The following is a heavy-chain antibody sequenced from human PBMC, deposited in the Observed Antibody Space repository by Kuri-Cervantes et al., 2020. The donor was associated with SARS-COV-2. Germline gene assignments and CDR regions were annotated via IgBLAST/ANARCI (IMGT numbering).Heavy chain of an antibody. J-gene: IGHJ3*02. D-gene: IGHD3-22*01. Sequence: GESPKIPFAASGFTFSSYAMHWVRQAPGKGLEWVAVISYDGSNKYYADSVKGRFTISRDNSKNTLYLQMNSLRGEDTAVYYCASPYYYDSSGYPGDAFDIWGQGTMVTVSS. CDR3: ASPYYYDSSGYPGDAFDI. CDR2: ISYDGSNK. CDR1: GFTFSSYA. V-gene: IGHV3-30*04.